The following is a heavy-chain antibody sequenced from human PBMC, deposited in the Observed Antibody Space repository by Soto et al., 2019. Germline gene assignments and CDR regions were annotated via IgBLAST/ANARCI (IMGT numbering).Heavy chain of an antibody. Sequence: EVQLVESGGGLVQPGGSLRLSCAASGFTVSSNYMSWVRQAPGKGLEWVSVIYSGGSTYYADSVKGRFTISRDNSKHTLYLQMNRLRAEDTAVYYCATCSGYDSRDAFDIWGQGTMVTVSS. CDR3: ATCSGYDSRDAFDI. CDR2: IYSGGST. CDR1: GFTVSSNY. J-gene: IGHJ3*02. D-gene: IGHD5-12*01. V-gene: IGHV3-66*01.